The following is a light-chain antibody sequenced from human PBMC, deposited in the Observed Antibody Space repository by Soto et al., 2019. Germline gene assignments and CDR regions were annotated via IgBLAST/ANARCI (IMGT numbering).Light chain of an antibody. CDR1: QSVSSTF. CDR3: QQYGSSPRT. V-gene: IGKV3-20*01. CDR2: GTS. J-gene: IGKJ1*01. Sequence: EIVLTQSPDTLSLSPGEIATLSCRASQSVSSTFLAWYQQKPGQAPRLLIYGTSSRATGIPDRFSGSGSGSDFTLTISRLEPEDFAVYYCQQYGSSPRTFGQGTKVDIK.